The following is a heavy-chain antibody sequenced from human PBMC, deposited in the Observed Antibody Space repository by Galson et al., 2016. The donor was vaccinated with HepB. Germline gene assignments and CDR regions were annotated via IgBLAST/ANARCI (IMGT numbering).Heavy chain of an antibody. CDR3: ARDQVYSGSGSQYTNWLDP. J-gene: IGHJ5*02. Sequence: SLRLSCATSGFTFSSYGIHWVRQAPGKGLEWVAGIWYDGSNKYYADSVKGRFTISRDNSKNTLYLQMNSLRAEDTAVYYCARDQVYSGSGSQYTNWLDPWGQGTLVTVSS. CDR1: GFTFSSYG. V-gene: IGHV3-33*01. D-gene: IGHD3-10*01. CDR2: IWYDGSNK.